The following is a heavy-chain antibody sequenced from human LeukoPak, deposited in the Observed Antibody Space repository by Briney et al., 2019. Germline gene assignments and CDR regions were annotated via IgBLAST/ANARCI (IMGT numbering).Heavy chain of an antibody. V-gene: IGHV3-15*01. D-gene: IGHD2-21*02. CDR1: GITFSSYA. J-gene: IGHJ4*02. CDR2: IKSKTDGGTT. CDR3: TTEVDIVVVTASRDY. Sequence: GGSLRLSCAASGITFSSYAMSWVRQAPGKGLEWVGRIKSKTDGGTTDYAAPVKGRFTISRDDSKNTLYLQMNSLKTEDTAVYYCTTEVDIVVVTASRDYWGQGTLVTVSS.